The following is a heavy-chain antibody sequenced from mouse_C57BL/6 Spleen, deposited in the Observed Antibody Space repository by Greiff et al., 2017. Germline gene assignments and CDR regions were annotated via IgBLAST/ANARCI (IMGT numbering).Heavy chain of an antibody. CDR2: INPNNGGT. J-gene: IGHJ4*01. V-gene: IGHV1-18*01. CDR3: ARGYYSNYEAMDY. Sequence: VQLQQSGPELVKPGASVKIPCKASGYTFTDYNMDWVKHSHGKSLEWIGDINPNNGGTIYNQKFKGKATLTVDKSSSTAYMELRSLTSEDTAVYYCARGYYSNYEAMDYWGQGTSVTVSS. D-gene: IGHD2-5*01. CDR1: GYTFTDYN.